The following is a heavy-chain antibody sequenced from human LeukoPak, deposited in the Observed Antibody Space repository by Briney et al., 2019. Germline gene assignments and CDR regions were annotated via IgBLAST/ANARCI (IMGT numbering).Heavy chain of an antibody. D-gene: IGHD6-13*01. CDR1: GYSFTSYW. CDR2: IYPGDSDT. CDR3: ARHVGIAAAGGTSDYYYYMDV. J-gene: IGHJ6*03. Sequence: HGESLKISCKGSGYSFTSYWIGWVRQMPGKGLEWMGIIYPGDSDTRYSPSFQGQVTISADKSISTAYLQWSSLKASDTAMYYCARHVGIAAAGGTSDYYYYMDVWGKGTTVTVSS. V-gene: IGHV5-51*01.